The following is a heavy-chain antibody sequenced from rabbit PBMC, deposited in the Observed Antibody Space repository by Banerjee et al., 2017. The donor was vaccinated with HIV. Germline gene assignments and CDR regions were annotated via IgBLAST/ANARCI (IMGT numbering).Heavy chain of an antibody. D-gene: IGHD4-2*01. V-gene: IGHV1S45*01. CDR1: GFDFSSNA. Sequence: QEQLVESGGGLVQPEGSLTLTCTASGFDFSSNAMCWVRQAPGKRPEWIACIVAGSSGSAYYASWAEGRFTISKTSSTTVTLQMTSLTAADTATYFCARGNAGYGLWGQGTLVTVS. CDR2: IVAGSSGSA. CDR3: ARGNAGYGL. J-gene: IGHJ3*01.